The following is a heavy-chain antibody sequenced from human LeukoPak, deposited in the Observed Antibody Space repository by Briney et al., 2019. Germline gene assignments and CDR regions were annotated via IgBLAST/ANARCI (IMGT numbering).Heavy chain of an antibody. CDR1: GFTFSSYS. J-gene: IGHJ5*02. CDR3: ARDKQQLVHWFDR. D-gene: IGHD6-13*01. CDR2: ISSSSSYI. Sequence: GGSLRLSCAASGFTFSSYSMNWVRQSPGKGLEWVSSISSSSSYIYYADSVKGRFTISRDNAKYSRYLQMNSLRAEDTAVYYCARDKQQLVHWFDRWGLGTLDTVSS. V-gene: IGHV3-21*01.